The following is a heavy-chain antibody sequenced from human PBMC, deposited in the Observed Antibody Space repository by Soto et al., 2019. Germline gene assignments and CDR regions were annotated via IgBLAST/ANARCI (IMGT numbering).Heavy chain of an antibody. V-gene: IGHV3-48*02. J-gene: IGHJ4*02. D-gene: IGHD3-22*01. CDR3: ARDGYYDTSGYYYAHDY. Sequence: GGSLRLSCAASGFTLSTYNMNWFRQAPGRGLEWISYISTSSSTIYYADSVKGRFTISRDNAKNSVSLQMNSLRDDDTAVYYCARDGYYDTSGYYYAHDYWGRGTLVTVSS. CDR1: GFTLSTYN. CDR2: ISTSSSTI.